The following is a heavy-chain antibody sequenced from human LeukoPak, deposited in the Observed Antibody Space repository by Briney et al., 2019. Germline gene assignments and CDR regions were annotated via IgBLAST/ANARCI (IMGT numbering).Heavy chain of an antibody. Sequence: GGSLRPSCAASGFTFRDYYISWIRQAPGKGLEWIAYISSSGSTTYYGDSVKGRFTISRDNAKNSLSLQMNSLRADDTAVYYCARRSTVPNNYYRDYWGQGALVTVSS. V-gene: IGHV3-11*01. J-gene: IGHJ4*02. CDR2: ISSSGSTT. D-gene: IGHD1-1*01. CDR1: GFTFRDYY. CDR3: ARRSTVPNNYYRDY.